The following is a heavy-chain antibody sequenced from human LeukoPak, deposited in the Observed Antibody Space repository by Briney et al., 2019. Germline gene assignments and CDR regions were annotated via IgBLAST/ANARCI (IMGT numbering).Heavy chain of an antibody. Sequence: GASVKVSCKTSGYTFATYFMHWVRQAPGQGLEWMGYIKPNSGVTNYAQKFRGRVTKTWDTSISTAYIELSGLTSDDTATYYCARPTYCGSNCYFNFDYWGQGTLVTVSS. CDR1: GYTFATYF. CDR3: ARPTYCGSNCYFNFDY. J-gene: IGHJ4*02. D-gene: IGHD2-21*02. CDR2: IKPNSGVT. V-gene: IGHV1-2*02.